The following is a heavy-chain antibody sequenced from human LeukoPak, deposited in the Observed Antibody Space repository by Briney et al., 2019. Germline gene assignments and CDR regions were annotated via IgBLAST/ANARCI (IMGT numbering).Heavy chain of an antibody. CDR3: ARDDVGIAAAGGIY. CDR2: IYHSGST. V-gene: IGHV4-30-2*05. Sequence: SETLSLTCTVSGGSISSGGYYWSWIRQPPGKGLEWIGYIYHSGSTYYNPSLKSRVTISIDTSKNQFSLKLSSVTAADTAVYYCARDDVGIAAAGGIYWGQGTLVTVSS. J-gene: IGHJ4*02. CDR1: GGSISSGGYY. D-gene: IGHD6-13*01.